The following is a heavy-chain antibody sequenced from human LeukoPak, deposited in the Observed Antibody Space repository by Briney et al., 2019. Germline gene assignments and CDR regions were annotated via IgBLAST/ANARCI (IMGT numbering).Heavy chain of an antibody. CDR1: GYTFTNYA. D-gene: IGHD2-2*01. J-gene: IGHJ4*02. Sequence: ASVKVSCKASGYTFTNYAMNWVRQAPGQGLEWMGWINTNTGNPTYAQGFTGRFVFSLDTSVSTAYLQISSLKAEDTAVYYCARGIPSLGYCSSTSCHPFFPSDYWGQGTLVTVFS. CDR2: INTNTGNP. V-gene: IGHV7-4-1*02. CDR3: ARGIPSLGYCSSTSCHPFFPSDY.